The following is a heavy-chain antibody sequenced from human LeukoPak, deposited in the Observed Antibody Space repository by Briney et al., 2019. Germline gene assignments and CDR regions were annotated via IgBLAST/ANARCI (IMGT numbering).Heavy chain of an antibody. D-gene: IGHD3-3*01. CDR2: FKTKTDGGTT. V-gene: IGHV3-15*01. CDR3: TTDNWRGLDAFDV. J-gene: IGHJ3*01. CDR1: GFNFSSYG. Sequence: GGSLRLSCAASGFNFSSYGMTWVRQAPGKGLEWVGRFKTKTDGGTTDYAAPVKGRFTISRDASKYTLYLQMDSLKTEDTAMYYCTTDNWRGLDAFDVWGLGTMVTVSS.